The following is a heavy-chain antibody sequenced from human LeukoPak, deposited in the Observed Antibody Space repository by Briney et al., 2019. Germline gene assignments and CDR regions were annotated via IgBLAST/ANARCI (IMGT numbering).Heavy chain of an antibody. J-gene: IGHJ4*02. CDR2: IYYSGST. D-gene: IGHD4-11*01. CDR1: GGSISPYY. Sequence: SETLSLTCTVSGGSISPYYWSWIRQPPGKGLEWIGYIYYSGSTNYNPSLKSRVTISVDTSKNQFSLKLSSVTAADTAVYYCARQQDYSDYEVYYFDYWGQGTLVTVSS. V-gene: IGHV4-59*08. CDR3: ARQQDYSDYEVYYFDY.